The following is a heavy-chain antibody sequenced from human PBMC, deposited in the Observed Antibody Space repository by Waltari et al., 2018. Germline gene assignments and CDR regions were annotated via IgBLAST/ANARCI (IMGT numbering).Heavy chain of an antibody. J-gene: IGHJ4*02. V-gene: IGHV4-34*01. CDR1: GGSFSGYY. CDR2: INHSGST. CDR3: ARKGLGFVVVPAAILAFDY. D-gene: IGHD2-2*02. Sequence: QVQLQQWGAGLLKPSETLSLTCAVYGGSFSGYYWSWIRKPPGKGLEWIGEINHSGSTNYNPSLKSRVTISVDTSKNQFSLKLSSVTAADTAVYYCARKGLGFVVVPAAILAFDYWGQGTLVTVSS.